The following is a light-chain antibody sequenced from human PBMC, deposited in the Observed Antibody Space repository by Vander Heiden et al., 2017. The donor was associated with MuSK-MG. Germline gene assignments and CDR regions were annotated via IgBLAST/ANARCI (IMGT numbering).Light chain of an antibody. CDR3: RQHNTYPYT. CDR1: QGIRNY. J-gene: IGKJ2*01. CDR2: AAS. Sequence: DIQMTQSPSSLSASVGDRVTITCRASQGIRNYLGWYQQKPGKAPKRLIYAASSLQSGVPSRFSGSGSGTEFTLTISSRQPEDFATYYCRQHNTYPYTFGQGTKLEIK. V-gene: IGKV1-17*01.